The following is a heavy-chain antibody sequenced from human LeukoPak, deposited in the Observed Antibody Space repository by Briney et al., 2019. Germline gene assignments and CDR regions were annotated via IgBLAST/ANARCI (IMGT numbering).Heavy chain of an antibody. CDR2: IIPILGIA. D-gene: IGHD6-19*01. J-gene: IGHJ4*02. CDR3: ARVTVAGTIVY. Sequence: SVKVSCKASGYTFTGYYMHWVRQAPGQGLEWMGRIIPILGIANYAQKFQGRVTITADKSTSTAYMELSSLRSEDTAVYYCARVTVAGTIVYWGQGTLVTVSS. CDR1: GYTFTGYY. V-gene: IGHV1-69*04.